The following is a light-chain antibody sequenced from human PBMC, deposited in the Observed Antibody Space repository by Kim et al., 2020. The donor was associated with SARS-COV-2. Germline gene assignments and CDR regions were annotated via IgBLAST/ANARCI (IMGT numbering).Light chain of an antibody. V-gene: IGLV4-69*01. J-gene: IGLJ3*02. CDR2: VNSDGSH. CDR3: QTWGTGIRV. CDR1: SGHSSYA. Sequence: SVKLTCTLNSGHSSYASAWHQQQPEKGPRYLMKVNSDGSHSKGDGIPDRFSGSSSGAERYLTISSLQSEDEADYYCQTWGTGIRVFGGGTKVTVL.